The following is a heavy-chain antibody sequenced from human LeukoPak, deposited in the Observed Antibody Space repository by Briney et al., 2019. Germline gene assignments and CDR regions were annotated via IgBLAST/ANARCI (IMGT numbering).Heavy chain of an antibody. CDR3: ARVQTAVPRYYYDSSGWFDP. CDR2: INHSGST. J-gene: IGHJ5*02. Sequence: SETLSLTCAVYGGSFSGYYWSWIRQPPGKGLEWIGEINHSGSTNYNPSLKSRVTISVDTSKNQFSLKLSSVTAADTAVYYCARVQTAVPRYYYDSSGWFDPWGQGTLVTVSS. D-gene: IGHD3-22*01. V-gene: IGHV4-34*01. CDR1: GGSFSGYY.